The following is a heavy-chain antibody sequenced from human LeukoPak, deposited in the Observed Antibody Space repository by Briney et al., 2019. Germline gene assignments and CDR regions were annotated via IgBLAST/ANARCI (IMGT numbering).Heavy chain of an antibody. CDR3: AREVIEDWFDP. CDR1: GGSISSYY. V-gene: IGHV4-59*12. Sequence: SETLSLTCTVSGGSISSYYWSWIRQPPGKGLEWIGYIYYSGSTYYNPSLKSRVTMSVDTSKNQLSLKLSSVTAADTAVYYCAREVIEDWFDPWGQGTLVTVSS. CDR2: IYYSGST. J-gene: IGHJ5*02. D-gene: IGHD2/OR15-2a*01.